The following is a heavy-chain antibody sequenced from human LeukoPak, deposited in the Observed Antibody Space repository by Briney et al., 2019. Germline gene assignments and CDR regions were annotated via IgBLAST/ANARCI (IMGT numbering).Heavy chain of an antibody. V-gene: IGHV3-66*01. CDR2: IYPGGST. J-gene: IGHJ4*02. CDR1: GFTVSSNY. CDR3: AGDASAWYFDY. D-gene: IGHD6-19*01. Sequence: GALRLSCAASGFTVSSNYMNWVRQAPGKGLEWVSVIYPGGSTYYADSVKGRFTISRDSSKNTLYLQMNSLRAEDTAVYYCAGDASAWYFDYWGRGTLVTVSS.